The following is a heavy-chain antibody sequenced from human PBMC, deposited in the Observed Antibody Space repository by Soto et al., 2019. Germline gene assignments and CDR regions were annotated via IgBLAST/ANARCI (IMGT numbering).Heavy chain of an antibody. D-gene: IGHD6-19*01. Sequence: QLQLQESGPGLVKPSETLSLTCTVSGVSISSSDYFWGWIRQPPGKGLEWIASIHSSGRTFYNPSLKSRVTISVDTSKNQFSLELPSVTAADTAVYYCAGLPRTTVAGTGTDSWGQGTLVTVSS. V-gene: IGHV4-39*01. CDR2: IHSSGRT. CDR3: AGLPRTTVAGTGTDS. J-gene: IGHJ4*02. CDR1: GVSISSSDYF.